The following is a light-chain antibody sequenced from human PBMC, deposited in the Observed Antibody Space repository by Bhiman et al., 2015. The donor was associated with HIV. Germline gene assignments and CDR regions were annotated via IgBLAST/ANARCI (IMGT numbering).Light chain of an antibody. V-gene: IGLV2-14*03. CDR3: TSYSSRNTLGV. J-gene: IGLJ3*02. CDR2: DVY. Sequence: QSALTQPASVSGSPGHSITVSCTGTGSDIDGYNYVSWYQQHPGKAPKLIIYDVYERPSGVSDRFSGSKSGYTASLTISGLQPEDEADYYCTSYSSRNTLGVFGAGTKVTVL. CDR1: GSDIDGYNY.